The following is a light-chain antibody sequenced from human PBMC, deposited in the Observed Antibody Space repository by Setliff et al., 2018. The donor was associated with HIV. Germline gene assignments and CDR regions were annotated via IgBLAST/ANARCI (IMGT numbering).Light chain of an antibody. CDR2: EVI. CDR1: SSDIGVSKY. J-gene: IGLJ3*02. V-gene: IGLV2-14*01. CDR3: SSYKTGNTLV. Sequence: QSALPQPASVSGSPGQSITISRTGTSSDIGVSKYVSWYQQHPGRAPKLMIFEVINRPSGVSDRFSGSKSGNTASLTISGLQAEDEADYYCSSYKTGNTLVFGGGTKVTVL.